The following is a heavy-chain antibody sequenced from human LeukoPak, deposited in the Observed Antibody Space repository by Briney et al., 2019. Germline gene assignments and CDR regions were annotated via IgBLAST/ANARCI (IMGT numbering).Heavy chain of an antibody. CDR3: AREGELLIGYYYYYMDV. D-gene: IGHD1-26*01. CDR1: GDSV. J-gene: IGHJ6*03. Sequence: SPTLSLTCAISGDSVRQPPSRGLEWLGRTYYRSKWYNDYAVSVKSRITINPDTSKNQFSLQLNSVTPEDTAVYYCAREGELLIGYYYYYMDVWGKGTTVTVSS. V-gene: IGHV6-1*01. CDR2: TYYRSKWYN.